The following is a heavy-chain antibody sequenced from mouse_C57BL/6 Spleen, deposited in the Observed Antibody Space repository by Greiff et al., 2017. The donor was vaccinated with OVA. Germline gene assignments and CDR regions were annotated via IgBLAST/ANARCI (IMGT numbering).Heavy chain of an antibody. D-gene: IGHD3-2*02. J-gene: IGHJ2*01. V-gene: IGHV5-6*01. CDR3: ARHDSSGSYYFDD. CDR2: ISSGGSYP. Sequence: EVQRVESGGDLVKPGGSLKLSCAASGFTFSSYGMSWVRQTPDKRLEWVATISSGGSYPYYPDSVKGRFTISRDNAKNTLYLQMSSLKSEDTAMYYCARHDSSGSYYFDDWGQGTTLTVSS. CDR1: GFTFSSYG.